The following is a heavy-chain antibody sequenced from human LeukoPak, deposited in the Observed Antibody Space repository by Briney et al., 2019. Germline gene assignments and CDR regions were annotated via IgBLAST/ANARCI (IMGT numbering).Heavy chain of an antibody. CDR3: ARGRRIVGATVYYYYYYMDV. Sequence: GASVKVSCKASGYTFTSYDINWVRQATGQGLEWMGWMNPNSGNTGYAQRFQGRVTMTRNTSISTAHMELSSLRSEDTAVYYCARGRRIVGATVYYYYYYMDVWGKGTTVTVSS. D-gene: IGHD1-26*01. J-gene: IGHJ6*03. CDR1: GYTFTSYD. V-gene: IGHV1-8*01. CDR2: MNPNSGNT.